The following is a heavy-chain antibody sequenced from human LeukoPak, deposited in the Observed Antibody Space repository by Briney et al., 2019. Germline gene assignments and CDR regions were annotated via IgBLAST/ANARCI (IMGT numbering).Heavy chain of an antibody. V-gene: IGHV4-4*07. CDR1: GGSISNYY. Sequence: SETLSLTCTVSGGSISNYYWSWIRQPAGKGLEWIGLMYTSGSSNCNPSLKSRVTMSVDTSKKQFSLKLSSVTAADTAVYYCARTPIYYYDNSGYYNWGQGTLVTVSS. J-gene: IGHJ4*02. D-gene: IGHD3-22*01. CDR3: ARTPIYYYDNSGYYN. CDR2: MYTSGSS.